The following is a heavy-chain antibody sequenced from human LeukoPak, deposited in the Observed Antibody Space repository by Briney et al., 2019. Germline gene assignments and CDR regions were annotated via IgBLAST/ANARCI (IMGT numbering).Heavy chain of an antibody. CDR1: GGSISSGGYY. CDR2: IYYSGST. CDR3: ARCGKDGDYVQN. D-gene: IGHD4-17*01. Sequence: SETLSLTCTVSGGSISSGGYYWSWIRQHPGRGLEWIGYIYYSGSTYYNPSLKSRVTVSVDTSKNQFSLKLSSVTAADTAVYYCARCGKDGDYVQNWGQGTLVTVSS. J-gene: IGHJ4*02. V-gene: IGHV4-31*03.